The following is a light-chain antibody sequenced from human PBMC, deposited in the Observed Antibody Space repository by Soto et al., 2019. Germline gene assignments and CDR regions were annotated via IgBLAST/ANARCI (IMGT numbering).Light chain of an antibody. CDR1: SSDVGGYNY. CDR3: SSYTSSSTLYV. J-gene: IGLJ1*01. V-gene: IGLV2-14*01. CDR2: EVS. Sequence: QSALTQPASVSGSPGQSITISCTGTSSDVGGYNYVSWYQQHPAKAPKLMIYEVSNRPSGVSNRFSGSESGNTASLTISGLQAEDEADYYCSSYTSSSTLYVFGTGTKVTVL.